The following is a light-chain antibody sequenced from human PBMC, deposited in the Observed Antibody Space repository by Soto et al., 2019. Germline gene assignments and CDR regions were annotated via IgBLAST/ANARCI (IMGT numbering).Light chain of an antibody. V-gene: IGKV1-27*01. CDR1: QAISKY. CDR3: QKYNSAPLT. Sequence: DIQMTQSPSSLSASVGYRVTITCRASQAISKYLAWYQQKPGKVPKLLIYAASTLQSGVPSRFSGSGSGTDFTLTISSLQPEDVATYYCQKYNSAPLTFGGGTKVEIK. J-gene: IGKJ4*01. CDR2: AAS.